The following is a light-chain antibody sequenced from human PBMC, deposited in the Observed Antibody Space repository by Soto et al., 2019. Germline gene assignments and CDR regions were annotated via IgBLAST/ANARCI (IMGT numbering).Light chain of an antibody. CDR2: EAS. Sequence: DIQMTQSPSTLSASVGDRVTINCRASQSIGRRLAWYQQKPGQAPKLLIYEASNLHSGVPSRFSGSGSGKYFTLTISSLPPDDVATYFGQQFHGSWSFGQGTKV. J-gene: IGKJ1*01. CDR1: QSIGRR. V-gene: IGKV1-5*03. CDR3: QQFHGSWS.